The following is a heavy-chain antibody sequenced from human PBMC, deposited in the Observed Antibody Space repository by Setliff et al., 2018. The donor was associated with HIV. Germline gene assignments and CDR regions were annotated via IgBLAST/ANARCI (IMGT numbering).Heavy chain of an antibody. D-gene: IGHD6-13*01. CDR2: IRYDASNK. V-gene: IGHV3-30*02. J-gene: IGHJ4*02. Sequence: GGSLRLSCAASGFTFSNYGMHWVRQAPGKGLEWVAFIRYDASNKYYADSVKGRFTISRDNAKNTLYLQMNSLRAEDTAVYYCARGGSNSWSPFDYWGQGTLVTVSS. CDR3: ARGGSNSWSPFDY. CDR1: GFTFSNYG.